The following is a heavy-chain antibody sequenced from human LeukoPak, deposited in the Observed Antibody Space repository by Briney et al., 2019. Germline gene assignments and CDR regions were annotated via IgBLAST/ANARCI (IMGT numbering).Heavy chain of an antibody. CDR2: ISYDGSNK. D-gene: IGHD3/OR15-3a*01. J-gene: IGHJ4*02. V-gene: IGHV3-30*03. CDR3: ARERTGFYAEY. Sequence: PGGSLRLSCAASGFTFSSYGMHWVRQAPGKGLEWVAVISYDGSNKYYADSVKGRFTISRDNSKNTLYLQMNTLRPEDTAVYYCARERTGFYAEYWGQGTLVTVSS. CDR1: GFTFSSYG.